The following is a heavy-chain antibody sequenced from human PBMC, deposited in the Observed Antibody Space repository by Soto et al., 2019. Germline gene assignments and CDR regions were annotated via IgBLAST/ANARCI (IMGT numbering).Heavy chain of an antibody. Sequence: SETLSLTCSVSGGFVSSSSYSWGWIRQSPGKGLEWIGTMYSSENTYYNPSLLSRVTISVDTSKNEFSLRLSSVTAADTAVYYCARLNGYCISTNCHGYYGMDVWGQGTTVTVSS. V-gene: IGHV4-39*01. CDR2: MYSSENT. CDR3: ARLNGYCISTNCHGYYGMDV. CDR1: GGFVSSSSYS. J-gene: IGHJ6*02. D-gene: IGHD2-2*03.